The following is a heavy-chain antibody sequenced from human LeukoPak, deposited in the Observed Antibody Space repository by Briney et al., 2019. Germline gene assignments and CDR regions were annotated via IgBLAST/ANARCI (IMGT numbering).Heavy chain of an antibody. Sequence: ASVKVSCKASGGAFTSYDINWVRQATGQGLEWMGWMNPNSGNTGYAQKFQGRVTMTRNTSISTAYMELSSLRSEDTAVYYCARGVVVPAAIFAYYYYYYMDVWGKGTTVTISS. CDR3: ARGVVVPAAIFAYYYYYYMDV. CDR1: GGAFTSYD. J-gene: IGHJ6*03. CDR2: MNPNSGNT. V-gene: IGHV1-8*01. D-gene: IGHD2-2*01.